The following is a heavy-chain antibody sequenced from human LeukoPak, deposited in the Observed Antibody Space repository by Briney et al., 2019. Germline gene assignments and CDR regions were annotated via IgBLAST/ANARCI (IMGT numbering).Heavy chain of an antibody. J-gene: IGHJ4*02. V-gene: IGHV3-30*02. D-gene: IGHD3-3*01. Sequence: PGGSLRLSCAASGFTFSSYGMHWVRQAPGKGLEWVAFIRYDGSNKYYADSVKGRFTISRDNSKNTLYLQMNSLRAEDTAVYYCAKSCDFWSGYYPPFDNWGQGTLVTVSS. CDR3: AKSCDFWSGYYPPFDN. CDR2: IRYDGSNK. CDR1: GFTFSSYG.